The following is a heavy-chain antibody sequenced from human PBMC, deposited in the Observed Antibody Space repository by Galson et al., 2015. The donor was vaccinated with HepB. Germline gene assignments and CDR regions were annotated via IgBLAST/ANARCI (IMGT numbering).Heavy chain of an antibody. CDR3: ARGVIRVVRGGGYGLDV. Sequence: SVKVSCKASGYTFTSYGISWVRQAPGQGLEWMGWISAHKGDTNYAQKFQGRVTMTTETSTSTAYMELRSLRSDDTAVYYCARGVIRVVRGGGYGLDVWGQGTTITVSS. V-gene: IGHV1-18*01. D-gene: IGHD3-10*01. CDR2: ISAHKGDT. CDR1: GYTFTSYG. J-gene: IGHJ6*01.